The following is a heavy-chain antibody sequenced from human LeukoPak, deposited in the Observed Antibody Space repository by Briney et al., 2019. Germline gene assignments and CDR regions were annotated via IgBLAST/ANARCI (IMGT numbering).Heavy chain of an antibody. CDR3: AKDLYSAVAGALDY. J-gene: IGHJ4*02. D-gene: IGHD6-19*01. Sequence: TGGSLRLSCAASGFTFINYAMSWVRQAPGKGLEWVSSISGSGGSTYYADSVKGRFTISRDDSKNTLYLQMNSLRAEDTAVYYCAKDLYSAVAGALDYWGQGTLVTVSS. CDR2: ISGSGGST. V-gene: IGHV3-23*01. CDR1: GFTFINYA.